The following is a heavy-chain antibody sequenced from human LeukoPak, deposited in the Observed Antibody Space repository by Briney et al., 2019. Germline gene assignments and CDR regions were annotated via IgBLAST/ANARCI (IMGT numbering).Heavy chain of an antibody. Sequence: ASVKVSCKASGGTFSSYAISWVRQAPGQGLEWMGWISANNGNTNYAQKLQGRVTMTTDTSTNTAHMELRSLRSDDTAVYYCARVAAWELETFYFDYWGQGTLVTVSS. D-gene: IGHD1-26*01. CDR2: ISANNGNT. CDR3: ARVAAWELETFYFDY. J-gene: IGHJ4*02. V-gene: IGHV1-18*01. CDR1: GGTFSSYA.